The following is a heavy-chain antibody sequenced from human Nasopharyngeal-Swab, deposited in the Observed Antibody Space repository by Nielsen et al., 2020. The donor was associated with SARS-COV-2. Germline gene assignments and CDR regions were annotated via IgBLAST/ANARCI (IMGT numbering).Heavy chain of an antibody. CDR2: ISSSSSYI. V-gene: IGHV3-21*01. D-gene: IGHD2-15*01. Sequence: GESLKISCAASGFTFSSYSMNWVRQAPGKGLEWVSSISSSSSYIYYADSVKGRFTISRDNAKNSLYLQMNSLRADDTAVYYCAREWSTGYCSGGSCYSEYAFDIWGQGTMVTVSS. CDR3: AREWSTGYCSGGSCYSEYAFDI. CDR1: GFTFSSYS. J-gene: IGHJ3*02.